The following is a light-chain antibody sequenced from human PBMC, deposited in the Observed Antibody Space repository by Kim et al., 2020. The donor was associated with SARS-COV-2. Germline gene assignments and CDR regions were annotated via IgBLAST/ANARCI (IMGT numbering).Light chain of an antibody. Sequence: AVQLTQSPSSLSASVGDRVTITCRASQGIGSDLAWYQQKPGKAPKLLIYHASSLEGGVPSKFSGSESGTDFTLTISSLQPEDFAPYYCQQFHTHPLFTFGPGTKVDIK. CDR3: QQFHTHPLFT. CDR1: QGIGSD. CDR2: HAS. J-gene: IGKJ3*01. V-gene: IGKV1-13*02.